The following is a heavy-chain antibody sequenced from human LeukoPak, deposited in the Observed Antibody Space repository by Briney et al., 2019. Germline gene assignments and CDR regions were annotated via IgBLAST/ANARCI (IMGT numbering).Heavy chain of an antibody. J-gene: IGHJ4*02. D-gene: IGHD5-12*01. CDR1: GFTFSSYA. V-gene: IGHV3-30-3*01. CDR2: ISYDGSNK. Sequence: GRSLRLSCAASGFTFSSYAMHWVRQAPGKGLEWVAVISYDGSNKYYADSVKGRFTISRDNSKNTLYLQMNSLRAEDTAVYYCARARGYSGYASLDHWGQGTLVTVSS. CDR3: ARARGYSGYASLDH.